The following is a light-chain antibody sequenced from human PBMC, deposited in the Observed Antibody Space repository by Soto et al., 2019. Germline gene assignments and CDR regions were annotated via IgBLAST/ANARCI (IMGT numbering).Light chain of an antibody. CDR2: DVS. Sequence: QSVLTQPASVSGSPGQSITISCTGTNSDIGGYNYVSWYQQHPGKAPKLMIYDVSNRPSGVSYRFSGSKSGNAASLSISGLQVEDEADYYCSSYTSRSTLVVFGGGTKLTVL. CDR3: SSYTSRSTLVV. J-gene: IGLJ2*01. V-gene: IGLV2-14*03. CDR1: NSDIGGYNY.